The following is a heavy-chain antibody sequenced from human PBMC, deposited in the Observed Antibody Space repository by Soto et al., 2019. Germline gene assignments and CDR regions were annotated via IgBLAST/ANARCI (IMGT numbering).Heavy chain of an antibody. CDR1: GYTFTSYG. Sequence: VASVKVSCKASGYTFTSYGISWVRQAPGQGLEWMGWISAYNGNANYAQKLQGRVTMTTDTSTSTAYMELRSLRSDDTAVYYCASLYYDSSGYLRYFDYWGQGTLVTVSS. CDR2: ISAYNGNA. J-gene: IGHJ4*02. D-gene: IGHD3-22*01. V-gene: IGHV1-18*01. CDR3: ASLYYDSSGYLRYFDY.